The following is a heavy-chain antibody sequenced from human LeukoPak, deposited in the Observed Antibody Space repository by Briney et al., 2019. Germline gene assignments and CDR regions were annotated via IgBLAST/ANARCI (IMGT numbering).Heavy chain of an antibody. CDR1: GGSTSSDY. D-gene: IGHD2-15*01. CDR3: ARVSEGSRSYYYYYGMDV. J-gene: IGHJ6*02. Sequence: SETLPLTCTVSGGSTSSDYWSWIRQSPGKGLEWVGYVYNSGDTGKNPSLKSRVTILLDTSKNQCSLKLTSVSAADTAVYYCARVSEGSRSYYYYYGMDVWGQGTTVTVSS. CDR2: VYNSGDT. V-gene: IGHV4-59*08.